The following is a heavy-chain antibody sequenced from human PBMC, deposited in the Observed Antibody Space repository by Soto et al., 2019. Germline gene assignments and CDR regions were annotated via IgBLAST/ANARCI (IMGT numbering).Heavy chain of an antibody. Sequence: SVKVSCKASGGTFSSYAISWVRQAPGQGLEWMGGIIPIFGTANYAQKFQGRVTITADESTSTAYMELSSLRSEDTAVYYCARDLEIRIAVAGALGTNYYYYGMDVWGQGTTVTVSS. D-gene: IGHD6-19*01. J-gene: IGHJ6*02. V-gene: IGHV1-69*13. CDR3: ARDLEIRIAVAGALGTNYYYYGMDV. CDR1: GGTFSSYA. CDR2: IIPIFGTA.